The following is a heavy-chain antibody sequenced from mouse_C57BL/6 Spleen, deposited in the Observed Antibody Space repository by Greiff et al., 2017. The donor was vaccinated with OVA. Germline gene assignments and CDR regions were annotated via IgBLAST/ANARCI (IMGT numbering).Heavy chain of an antibody. CDR3: ARETTDWYFDV. Sequence: EVQLVESEGGLVQPGSSMKLSCTASGFTFSDYYMAWVRQVPEKGLEWVANINYDGSSTYYLDSLKSRFIISRDNAKNILYLQMSSLKSEDTATYYCARETTDWYFDVWGTGTTVTVSS. V-gene: IGHV5-16*01. CDR1: GFTFSDYY. D-gene: IGHD1-1*01. J-gene: IGHJ1*03. CDR2: INYDGSST.